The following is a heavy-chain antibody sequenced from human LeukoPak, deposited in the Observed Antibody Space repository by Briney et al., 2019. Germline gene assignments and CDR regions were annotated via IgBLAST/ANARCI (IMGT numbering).Heavy chain of an antibody. CDR1: GFTFSSYS. V-gene: IGHV3-21*01. J-gene: IGHJ4*02. D-gene: IGHD3-10*01. CDR2: ISSSSSYI. CDR3: ASLGGGHFDY. Sequence: GGSLRLSCAASGFTFSSYSMNWVRQAPGKGLEWVSSISSSSSYIYYADSVKGRFTISRDNAKNSLYLQMNSLRAEDTAAYYCASLGGGHFDYWGQGTLVTVSS.